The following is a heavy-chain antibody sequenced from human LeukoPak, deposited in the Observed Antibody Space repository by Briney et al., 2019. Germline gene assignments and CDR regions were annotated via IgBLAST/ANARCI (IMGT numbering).Heavy chain of an antibody. Sequence: KPSETLSITCAVYGGSFSGYYWSWIRQPPGKGLEWIGVINHSGSTNYNPSLKSRVTISVDTSKNQFSLKLSSVTAADTAFYYCASQSHHGKIVGTTLSYFYMDVWGKGTTVTVSS. D-gene: IGHD1-26*01. J-gene: IGHJ6*03. CDR1: GGSFSGYY. CDR3: ASQSHHGKIVGTTLSYFYMDV. CDR2: INHSGST. V-gene: IGHV4-34*01.